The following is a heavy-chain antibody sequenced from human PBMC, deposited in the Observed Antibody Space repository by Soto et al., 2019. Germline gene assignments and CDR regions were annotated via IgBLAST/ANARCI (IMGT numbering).Heavy chain of an antibody. CDR2: IIPIFGTA. D-gene: IGHD3-10*01. CDR3: ARDDPYYGSGNA. J-gene: IGHJ5*02. CDR1: GGTFSSYA. Sequence: SVNVSCKASGGTFSSYAISWVRKAPGQGLEWMGGIIPIFGTANYAQKFQGRVTITADESTSTAYMELSSLRSEDTAVYYCARDDPYYGSGNAWGQGTLVTVSS. V-gene: IGHV1-69*13.